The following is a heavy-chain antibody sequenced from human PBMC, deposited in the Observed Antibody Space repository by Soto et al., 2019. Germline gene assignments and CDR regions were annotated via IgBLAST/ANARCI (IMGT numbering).Heavy chain of an antibody. CDR2: IYYSGST. Sequence: SETLSLTCTVSGGSISSSSYYWAWIRHPPGKGLEWIGSIYYSGSTYYNPSLKSRVTISVDTSKNQFSLKLSSVTAADTAVYYCARQATTVVTIAYWGQGTLVTVSS. V-gene: IGHV4-39*01. D-gene: IGHD4-17*01. CDR1: GGSISSSSYY. J-gene: IGHJ4*02. CDR3: ARQATTVVTIAY.